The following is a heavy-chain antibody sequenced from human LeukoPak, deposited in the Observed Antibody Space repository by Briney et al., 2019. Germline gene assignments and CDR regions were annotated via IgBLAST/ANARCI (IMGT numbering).Heavy chain of an antibody. J-gene: IGHJ4*02. Sequence: GGSLRLSCAASGFSVSSNYMNWVRQAPGKGLEWVSITYNVGTTYYTDSVKGRFTISRDNSKNTLYLQMNSLRADDTAVYYCARGYGSGSYYFWGQGTLGTVSS. CDR1: GFSVSSNY. CDR2: TYNVGTT. CDR3: ARGYGSGSYYF. D-gene: IGHD3-10*01. V-gene: IGHV3-66*01.